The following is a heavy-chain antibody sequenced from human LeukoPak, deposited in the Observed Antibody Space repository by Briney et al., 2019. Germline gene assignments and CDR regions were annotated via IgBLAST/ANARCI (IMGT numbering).Heavy chain of an antibody. J-gene: IGHJ6*02. Sequence: RGSLRLSCAASKFSISYYWMTWVRQAPGKGLEWVSAISGSGGSTYYADSVKGRFTISRDNSKNTLYLQMNSLRAEDTAVYYCAKSNQYYYYYGMDVWGQGTTVTVSS. V-gene: IGHV3-23*01. CDR1: KFSISYYW. D-gene: IGHD1-14*01. CDR2: ISGSGGST. CDR3: AKSNQYYYYYGMDV.